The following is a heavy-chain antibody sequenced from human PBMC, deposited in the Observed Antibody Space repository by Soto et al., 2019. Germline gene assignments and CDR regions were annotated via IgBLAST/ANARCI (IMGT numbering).Heavy chain of an antibody. Sequence: QVQLQQWGAGLLKPSETLSLTCAVYGGSFSGYYWSWIRQPPGKGLEWIGEINHSGSTNYNPSLKSRVPISVDTSKNQFSLKLSSVTAADTAVYYCARGLHLTAHITSYLPFYYYYGMDVWGQGTTVTVSS. J-gene: IGHJ6*02. CDR2: INHSGST. D-gene: IGHD1-26*01. CDR1: GGSFSGYY. CDR3: ARGLHLTAHITSYLPFYYYYGMDV. V-gene: IGHV4-34*01.